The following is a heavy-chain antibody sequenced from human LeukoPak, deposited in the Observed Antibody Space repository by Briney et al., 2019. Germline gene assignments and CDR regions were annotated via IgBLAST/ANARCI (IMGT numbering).Heavy chain of an antibody. J-gene: IGHJ3*02. Sequence: PGGSLRLSCAASGFTFSSYGMHWVRQAPGKGLEWVAFIRYDGSNKYYADSVKGRFTISRDNSKNTLYLQINSLRAEDTAVYYCAKGDTAMVRRAFDIWGQGTMVTVSS. CDR1: GFTFSSYG. CDR2: IRYDGSNK. D-gene: IGHD5-18*01. CDR3: AKGDTAMVRRAFDI. V-gene: IGHV3-30*02.